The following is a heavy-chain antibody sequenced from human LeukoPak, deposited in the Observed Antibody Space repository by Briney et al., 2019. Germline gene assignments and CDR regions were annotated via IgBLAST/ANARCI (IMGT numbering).Heavy chain of an antibody. CDR2: IYYSGST. D-gene: IGHD3-9*01. CDR3: ARDTGISTGLSMDV. Sequence: SETLSLTCTVSGGSISSYYWSWIRQPPGKGLEWIGYIYYSGSTNYNPSLKSRVTISVDTSKNQFSLKLSSVTAADTAVYYCARDTGISTGLSMDVWGKGTTVTISS. CDR1: GGSISSYY. J-gene: IGHJ6*03. V-gene: IGHV4-59*01.